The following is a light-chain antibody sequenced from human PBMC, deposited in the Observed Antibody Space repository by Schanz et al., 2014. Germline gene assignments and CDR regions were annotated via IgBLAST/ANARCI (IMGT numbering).Light chain of an antibody. V-gene: IGKV3-20*01. CDR1: QSIRSS. J-gene: IGKJ3*01. CDR3: QQYGSSPLT. Sequence: EILLTQSPVTLSLSPGETVTLSCRASQSIRSSLAWYQQKPGQAPRLLMYDASNRAAGIPDRFTGGGSGTDFTLTISRLEPEDLAIYYCQQYGSSPLTFGPGTKVD. CDR2: DAS.